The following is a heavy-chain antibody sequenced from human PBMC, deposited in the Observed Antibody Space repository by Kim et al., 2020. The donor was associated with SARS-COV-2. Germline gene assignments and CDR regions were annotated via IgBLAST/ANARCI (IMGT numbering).Heavy chain of an antibody. CDR2: IYYSGST. Sequence: SETLSLTCTVSGGSISSYYWSWIRQPPGQGLEWIGYIYYSGSTNYNPSLKSRVTISVDTSKNQFSLKLSSVTAADTAVYYCARIGEEWFGELLCGAFDIWGQGTMLTVSS. V-gene: IGHV4-59*01. CDR1: GGSISSYY. J-gene: IGHJ3*02. CDR3: ARIGEEWFGELLCGAFDI. D-gene: IGHD3-10*01.